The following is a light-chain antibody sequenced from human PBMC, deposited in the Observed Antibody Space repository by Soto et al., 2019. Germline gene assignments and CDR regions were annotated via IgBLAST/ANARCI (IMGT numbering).Light chain of an antibody. J-gene: IGKJ1*01. CDR2: GTS. CDR1: QTISSDY. CDR3: QLCVSLT. V-gene: IGKV3-20*01. Sequence: DIVLTQSPGTLSVSPGERATLSCRASQTISSDYFAWDQQKPAQPPSLLIYGTSSRATGIPDRFSGSGSGTYFTLTIGRLEPDDSSIYYCQLCVSLTFGQGTKVEIK.